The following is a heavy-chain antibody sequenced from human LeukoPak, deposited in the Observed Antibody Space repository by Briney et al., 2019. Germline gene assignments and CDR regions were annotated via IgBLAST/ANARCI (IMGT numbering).Heavy chain of an antibody. D-gene: IGHD2-21*01. CDR2: IIPIFGTA. CDR3: ARAPRAVVISGFDP. J-gene: IGHJ5*02. Sequence: ASVKVSCKASGGTFSSYAISWVRQAPGQGLEWMGGIIPIFGTANYAQKFQGRVTITADESTSTAYIELSSLRSEDTAVYYCARAPRAVVISGFDPWGQGTLVTVSS. V-gene: IGHV1-69*13. CDR1: GGTFSSYA.